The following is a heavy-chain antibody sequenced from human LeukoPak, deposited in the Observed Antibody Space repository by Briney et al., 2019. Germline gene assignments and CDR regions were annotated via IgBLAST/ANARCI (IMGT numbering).Heavy chain of an antibody. Sequence: GGSLRLSCAASGFTFDDYGMSWVRQAPGKGLEWVSGINWNGGSTGYADSVKGRFTISRDNAKNSLYLQMNSLRAEDTALYYCARDPGYCSGGSCYSPLRSGSDYWGQGTLVTVSS. CDR3: ARDPGYCSGGSCYSPLRSGSDY. J-gene: IGHJ4*02. CDR1: GFTFDDYG. V-gene: IGHV3-20*04. CDR2: INWNGGST. D-gene: IGHD2-15*01.